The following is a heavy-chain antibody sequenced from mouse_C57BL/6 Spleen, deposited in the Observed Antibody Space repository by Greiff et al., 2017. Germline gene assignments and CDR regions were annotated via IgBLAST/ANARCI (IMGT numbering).Heavy chain of an antibody. D-gene: IGHD2-3*01. CDR2: INPNYGTT. CDR1: GYSFTDYN. J-gene: IGHJ1*03. V-gene: IGHV1-39*01. Sequence: VQLQQSGPELVKPGASVKISCKASGYSFTDYNMNWVKQSNGKSLEWIGVINPNYGTTSYNQKFKGKATLTVDQFSSTAYMQLNSLTSYDSAVYYCARRDDGSLYWYFDVWGTGTTVTVSS. CDR3: ARRDDGSLYWYFDV.